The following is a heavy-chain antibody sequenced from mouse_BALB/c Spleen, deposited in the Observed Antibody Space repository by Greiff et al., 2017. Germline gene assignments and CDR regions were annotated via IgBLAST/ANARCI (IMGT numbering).Heavy chain of an antibody. D-gene: IGHD4-1*01. CDR3: ARGTGTYYFDY. CDR1: GYSFTGYT. V-gene: IGHV1-18*01. Sequence: VQLQQSGPELVKPGASLKISCTASGYSFTGYTMNWVKQSPGKNLEWVGLINPYNGGTSYNQKFKGKATLTVDKSSSTAYMELLSLTSEDTAVYYCARGTGTYYFDYWGQGTTLTVSS. J-gene: IGHJ2*01. CDR2: INPYNGGT.